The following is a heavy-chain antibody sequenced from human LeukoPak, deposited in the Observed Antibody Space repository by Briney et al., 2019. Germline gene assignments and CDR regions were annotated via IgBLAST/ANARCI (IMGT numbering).Heavy chain of an antibody. CDR2: MNTNTGNP. CDR1: GYAFSNYA. CDR3: TREIDPRYSYGYGDY. J-gene: IGHJ4*02. V-gene: IGHV7-4-1*02. Sequence: ASVKVSCKASGYAFSNYAIIWVRQAPGQGLEWLGWMNTNTGNPTYAQGFTGRFVFSLDTSVSTAYLQISSLKPEDTAVYYCTREIDPRYSYGYGDYWGQGTLVTVSS. D-gene: IGHD5-18*01.